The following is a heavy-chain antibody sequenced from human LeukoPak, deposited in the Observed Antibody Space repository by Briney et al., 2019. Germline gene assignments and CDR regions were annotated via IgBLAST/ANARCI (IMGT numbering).Heavy chain of an antibody. CDR2: INHSGST. CDR3: ARGRPAGYDYIWGSYRYGFDY. CDR1: GGSFSGYY. Sequence: PSETLSLTCAVYGGSFSGYYWSWIRQPPGKGLEWIGEINHSGSTNYNPSLKSRVTISVDTSKNQFPLKLSSVTAADTAVYYCARGRPAGYDYIWGSYRYGFDYWGQGTLVTVSS. D-gene: IGHD3-16*02. V-gene: IGHV4-34*01. J-gene: IGHJ4*02.